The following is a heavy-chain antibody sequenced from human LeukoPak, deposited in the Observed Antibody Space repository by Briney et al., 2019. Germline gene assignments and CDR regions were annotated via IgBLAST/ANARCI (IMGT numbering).Heavy chain of an antibody. V-gene: IGHV1-18*01. Sequence: ASVKLTCKASGYTFNLYSMSWVRQAPGQGLEWLGWINTYNGNANSAQKFQDRVTMTGDTSTSTAYMDLRRLRSDDTAVYYCARDCNSVNCYSDSWSQGPLVTVSS. J-gene: IGHJ4*02. CDR1: GYTFNLYS. D-gene: IGHD2/OR15-2a*01. CDR3: ARDCNSVNCYSDS. CDR2: INTYNGNA.